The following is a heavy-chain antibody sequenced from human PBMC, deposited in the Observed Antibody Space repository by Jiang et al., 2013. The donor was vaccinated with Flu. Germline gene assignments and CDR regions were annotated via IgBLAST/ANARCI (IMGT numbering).Heavy chain of an antibody. J-gene: IGHJ6*02. V-gene: IGHV1-2*02. Sequence: KASGYTLTGYYMHWVRQAPGQGLEWMGWINPNSGGTNYAQKFQGRVTMTRDTSISTAYMELSRLRSDDTAVYYCARSLGPPLGMDVWGQGTTVTVSS. CDR2: INPNSGGT. CDR1: GYTLTGYY. CDR3: ARSLGPPLGMDV.